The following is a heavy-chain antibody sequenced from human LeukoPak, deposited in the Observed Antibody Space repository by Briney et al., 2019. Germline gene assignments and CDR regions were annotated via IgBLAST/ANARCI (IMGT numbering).Heavy chain of an antibody. Sequence: SETLSLTCTVSGGSISSYYWSWIRQPPGKGLEWIGEINHRGSTNYNPSLKSRVTISVDTSKNQFSLKLSSVTAADTAVYYCARGRDHSNGWSYYFDYWGQGTLVTVSS. CDR1: GGSISSYY. CDR2: INHRGST. CDR3: ARGRDHSNGWSYYFDY. V-gene: IGHV4-34*01. D-gene: IGHD6-19*01. J-gene: IGHJ4*02.